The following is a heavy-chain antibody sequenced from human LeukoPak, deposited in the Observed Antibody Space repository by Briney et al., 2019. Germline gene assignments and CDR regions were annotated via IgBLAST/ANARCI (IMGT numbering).Heavy chain of an antibody. D-gene: IGHD6-6*01. CDR1: GYTFTSYG. CDR2: ISGYNGNT. Sequence: ASVKVSCKASGYTFTSYGISWVRQAPGQGLEWMGWISGYNGNTNYAQKLQGRVTMTTDTSTSTAYMELRSLRSDDTAVYYCARGVARSSKFHFSYYFDYWGQGTLVTVSS. J-gene: IGHJ4*02. V-gene: IGHV1-18*01. CDR3: ARGVARSSKFHFSYYFDY.